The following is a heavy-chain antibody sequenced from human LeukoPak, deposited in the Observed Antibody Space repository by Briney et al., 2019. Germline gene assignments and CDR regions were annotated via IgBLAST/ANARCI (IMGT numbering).Heavy chain of an antibody. CDR1: GFSFSSYL. D-gene: IGHD3-22*01. CDR3: VRAHDNADSSGYSYDY. V-gene: IGHV3-74*01. CDR2: INTDGTTT. Sequence: GGSLRLSCAASGFSFSSYLMHWARQAPGKGLVWVSRINTDGTTTDYADSVKGRFTISRDNAKSTLYLQMNSLRAEDRAVYYCVRAHDNADSSGYSYDYWGQGTLVTVSS. J-gene: IGHJ4*02.